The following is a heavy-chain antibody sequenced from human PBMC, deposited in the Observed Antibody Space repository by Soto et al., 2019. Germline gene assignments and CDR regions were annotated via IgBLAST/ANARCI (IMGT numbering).Heavy chain of an antibody. J-gene: IGHJ6*02. D-gene: IGHD3-10*01. CDR2: INAGNGNT. CDR1: GYTFTSYA. CDR3: ARDMYYYGSGSYVNYYGMDV. Sequence: ASVTVSCKASGYTFTSYAMHWVRQAPGQRLEWMGWINAGNGNTKYSQKFQGRVTITRDTSASTAYMELSSLRSEDTAVYYCARDMYYYGSGSYVNYYGMDVWGQGTTVTV. V-gene: IGHV1-3*01.